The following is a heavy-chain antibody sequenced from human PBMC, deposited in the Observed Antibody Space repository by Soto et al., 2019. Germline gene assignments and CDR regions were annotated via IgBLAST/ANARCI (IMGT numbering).Heavy chain of an antibody. D-gene: IGHD4-4*01. J-gene: IGHJ6*02. V-gene: IGHV1-2*04. CDR1: GYTFTGYY. CDR2: INPNSGGT. CDR3: ARDRVQIPTVTRGPPEFGSYYYGMDV. Sequence: ASVKVSCKASGYTFTGYYMHWVRQAPGQGLEWMGWINPNSGGTNYAQKFQGWVTMTRDTSISTAYMELGRLRSDDTAVYYCARDRVQIPTVTRGPPEFGSYYYGMDVWGQGTTVTVSS.